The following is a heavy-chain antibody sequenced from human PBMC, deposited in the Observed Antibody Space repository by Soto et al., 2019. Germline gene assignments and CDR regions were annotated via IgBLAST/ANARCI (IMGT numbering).Heavy chain of an antibody. J-gene: IGHJ4*02. V-gene: IGHV1-69*13. Sequence: SVKVSCKASGGTFSSYAISWVRQAPGQGLEWMGGIIPIFGTANYAQKFQGRVTITADESTSTAYMELSSLRSEDTAVYYRARTSTGGAAIREGLRCWGQGTLVTVSS. CDR1: GGTFSSYA. D-gene: IGHD2-2*02. CDR3: ARTSTGGAAIREGLRC. CDR2: IIPIFGTA.